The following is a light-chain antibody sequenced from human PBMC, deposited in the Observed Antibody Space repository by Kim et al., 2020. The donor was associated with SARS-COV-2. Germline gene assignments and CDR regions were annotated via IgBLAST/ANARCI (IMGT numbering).Light chain of an antibody. J-gene: IGLJ3*02. CDR2: LNTDGSH. CDR3: QTWGTGILV. V-gene: IGLV4-69*01. CDR1: RGHSTYA. Sequence: ASVKLTCTLSRGHSTYAIAWHQQQPEKGPRYLMRLNTDGSHNKGDGIPDRFSVSSSGAERYLTISSLQSEDEADYYCQTWGTGILVFGGGTQLTVL.